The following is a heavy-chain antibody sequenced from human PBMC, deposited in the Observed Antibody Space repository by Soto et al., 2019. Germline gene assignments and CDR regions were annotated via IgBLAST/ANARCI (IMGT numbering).Heavy chain of an antibody. D-gene: IGHD6-19*01. Sequence: PGGSLRLSCPASGFTVSSNYMSWVRQAPGKGLEWVAVIYSGGSTYYADSVKGRFTISRDNSKNTLYLQMNSLRAEDTAVYYWASFPVVSGWYSRVVIRSDYGGQGSPVT. CDR2: IYSGGST. J-gene: IGHJ4*02. CDR3: ASFPVVSGWYSRVVIRSDY. V-gene: IGHV3-66*01. CDR1: GFTVSSNY.